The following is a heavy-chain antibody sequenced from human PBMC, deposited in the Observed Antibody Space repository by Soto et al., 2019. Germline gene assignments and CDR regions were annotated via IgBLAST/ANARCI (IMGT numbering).Heavy chain of an antibody. D-gene: IGHD3-10*01. CDR1: GFTFSSYA. V-gene: IGHV3-30-3*01. CDR3: ARGSVRGVIGYYYYYGMDV. J-gene: IGHJ6*02. CDR2: ISYDGSNK. Sequence: QVQLVESGGGVVQPGRSLRLSCAASGFTFSSYAMHWVRQAPGKGLEWVAVISYDGSNKYYADSVKGRFTISRDNSKNTLYLQMNSLRAEDTAVYYCARGSVRGVIGYYYYYGMDVWGQGTTVTVSS.